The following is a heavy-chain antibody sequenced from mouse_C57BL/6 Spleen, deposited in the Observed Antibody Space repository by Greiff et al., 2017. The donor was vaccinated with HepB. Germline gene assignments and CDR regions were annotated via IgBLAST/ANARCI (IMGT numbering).Heavy chain of an antibody. CDR3: ARGIGGAMDY. Sequence: QVQLQQPGAELVRPGTSVKLSCKASGYTFTSYWMHWVKQRPGQGLEWIGVIDPSDSYTNYNQKFKGKATLTVDTSSSTAYMQLSSLTSEDSAVYYCARGIGGAMDYWGQGTSVTVSS. J-gene: IGHJ4*01. CDR2: IDPSDSYT. V-gene: IGHV1-59*01. CDR1: GYTFTSYW.